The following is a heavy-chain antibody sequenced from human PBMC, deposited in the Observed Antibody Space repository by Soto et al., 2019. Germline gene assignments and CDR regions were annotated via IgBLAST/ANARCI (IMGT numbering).Heavy chain of an antibody. D-gene: IGHD2-15*01. CDR2: IIPIFGTA. Sequence: QVQLVQSGAEVKKPGSSVKVSCKAPGGTFSSYAISWVRQAPGQXLEWMGGIIPIFGTAKYAQKFQGRVTITADESTSTGYMELSSLRSEDTAVYYCARSQGGSSSLDIYYYYYYGMDVWGQGTTVTVSS. V-gene: IGHV1-69*01. CDR1: GGTFSSYA. CDR3: ARSQGGSSSLDIYYYYYYGMDV. J-gene: IGHJ6*02.